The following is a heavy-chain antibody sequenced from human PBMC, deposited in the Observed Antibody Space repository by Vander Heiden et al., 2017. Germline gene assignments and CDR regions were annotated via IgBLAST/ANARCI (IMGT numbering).Heavy chain of an antibody. J-gene: IGHJ4*02. CDR1: GYTFTDYY. Sequence: QVQLVQSGAEVKKPGASVKVSCQASGYTFTDYYMHWVRQAPGQGLEWMGWINLNSGGTNYAQKFQGRVTMTRDTSISTAYMELSRLRSDDTAVYYCARDSIEVGTYFDYWGQGTLVTVSS. V-gene: IGHV1-2*02. CDR3: ARDSIEVGTYFDY. CDR2: INLNSGGT. D-gene: IGHD6-19*01.